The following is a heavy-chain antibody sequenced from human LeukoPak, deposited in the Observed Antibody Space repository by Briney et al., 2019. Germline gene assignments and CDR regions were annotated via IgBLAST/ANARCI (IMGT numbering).Heavy chain of an antibody. CDR1: GFSVRLDGYY. D-gene: IGHD1-26*01. Sequence: PSETLSLTCNVSGFSVRLDGYYWSWIRQSPGRGLEWIGYISNNGVTSYNPSLKSRVIISFHRSKNQFSLRLNSVTEADTAVYYCARDLGVGWGLNYWGQGTLVTVSS. CDR3: ARDLGVGWGLNY. J-gene: IGHJ4*02. CDR2: ISNNGVT. V-gene: IGHV4-30-2*06.